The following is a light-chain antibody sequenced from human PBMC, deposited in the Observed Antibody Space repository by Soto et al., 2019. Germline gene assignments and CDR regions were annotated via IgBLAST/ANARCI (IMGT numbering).Light chain of an antibody. CDR2: AAS. V-gene: IGKV1-9*01. Sequence: DIQLTPSPSFLSPSIGESVTITCRASRVISTSLAWYQVKPGKAPKLLIYAASTLESGVPSRFSATVSGTEFSLTITSLQPEDIATYYCQKYHSAPRTFGQGTKV. J-gene: IGKJ1*01. CDR3: QKYHSAPRT. CDR1: RVISTS.